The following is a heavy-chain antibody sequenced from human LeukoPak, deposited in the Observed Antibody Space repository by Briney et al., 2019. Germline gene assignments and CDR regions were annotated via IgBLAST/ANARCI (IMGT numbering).Heavy chain of an antibody. J-gene: IGHJ4*02. CDR2: ISSSSSTI. Sequence: GGSLRLSCAASGFTFSSYSMNWVRQAPGKGLEWVSYISSSSSTIYYADSVKGRFTISRDNAKNSLYLQMNSLRAEDTAVYYCARGEGGRIWAFDYWGQGTLVTVSS. V-gene: IGHV3-48*01. CDR3: ARGEGGRIWAFDY. D-gene: IGHD2-15*01. CDR1: GFTFSSYS.